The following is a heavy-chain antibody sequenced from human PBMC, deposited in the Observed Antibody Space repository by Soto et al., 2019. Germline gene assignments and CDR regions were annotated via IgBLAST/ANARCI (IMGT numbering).Heavy chain of an antibody. CDR1: GFTFSSYG. CDR2: ISYDGSNK. Sequence: QVQLVESGGGVVQPGRSLRLSCAASGFTFSSYGMHWVRQAPGKGLERVAVISYDGSNKYYADSVKGRFTISRDNSKNTLYLQMNSLRAEDTAVYYCAKDAQGYSSSWYGFDYWGQGTLVTVSS. J-gene: IGHJ4*02. D-gene: IGHD6-13*01. CDR3: AKDAQGYSSSWYGFDY. V-gene: IGHV3-30*18.